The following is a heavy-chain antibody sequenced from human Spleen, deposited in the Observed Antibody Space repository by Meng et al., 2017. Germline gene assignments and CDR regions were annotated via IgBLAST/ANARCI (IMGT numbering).Heavy chain of an antibody. D-gene: IGHD3-10*01. CDR3: ARDLSGSGSLDY. V-gene: IGHV3-7*01. CDR1: GFTFTTYW. Sequence: EVHLVESGGGLVQPGGSLRLSCAASGFTFTTYWMNWVRQAPGKGLEWVANIRQDANDQYYGDSVKGRFTISRDNARNSIFLQMSSLRPDDTAVYYCARDLSGSGSLDYWGQGTLVTVSS. J-gene: IGHJ4*02. CDR2: IRQDANDQ.